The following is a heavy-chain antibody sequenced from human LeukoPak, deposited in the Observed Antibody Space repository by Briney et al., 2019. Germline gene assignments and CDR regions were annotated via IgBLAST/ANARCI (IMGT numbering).Heavy chain of an antibody. D-gene: IGHD3-22*01. J-gene: IGHJ4*02. Sequence: SETLSLTCTVSGGSISSGGYYWSWIRQHPGKGLEWIGYIYYSGSTYYNPSLKSRVTISVDTSKNQFSLKLSSVTAADTAVYYCARGGEYDSSGYFPNFDYWGQGTLVTVSS. CDR1: GGSISSGGYY. CDR2: IYYSGST. V-gene: IGHV4-31*03. CDR3: ARGGEYDSSGYFPNFDY.